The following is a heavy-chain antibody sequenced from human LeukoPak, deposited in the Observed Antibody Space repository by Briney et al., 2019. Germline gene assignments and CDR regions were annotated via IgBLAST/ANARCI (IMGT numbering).Heavy chain of an antibody. CDR1: GFTFRNAW. CDR2: IKSKGDGATT. J-gene: IGHJ4*02. Sequence: PGGSLRLSCAASGFTFRNAWMSWVRQAPGKGLEWVGRIKSKGDGATTDYAAPVKGRFIISRDDSENTLYLQMNYLEIEDTALYYCTTDLGLTMIRGVIVHWGQGTLVTVSS. D-gene: IGHD3-10*01. V-gene: IGHV3-15*01. CDR3: TTDLGLTMIRGVIVH.